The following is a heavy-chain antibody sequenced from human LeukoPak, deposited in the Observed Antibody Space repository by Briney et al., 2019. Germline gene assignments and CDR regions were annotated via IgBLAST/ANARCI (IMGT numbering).Heavy chain of an antibody. Sequence: GGSLRLSCAASGFSISDHYMDWVRQAPGKGLEWVGRTRNKANSYITEYAASVKGRFTISRDDSKSIAYLQMNSLKTEDTAVYYCTRGRPDILTGHDAFDIWGQGTMVTVSS. CDR2: TRNKANSYIT. V-gene: IGHV3-72*01. CDR3: TRGRPDILTGHDAFDI. J-gene: IGHJ3*02. CDR1: GFSISDHY. D-gene: IGHD3-9*01.